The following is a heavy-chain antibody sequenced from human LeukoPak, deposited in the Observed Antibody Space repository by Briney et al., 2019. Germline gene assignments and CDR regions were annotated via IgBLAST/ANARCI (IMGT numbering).Heavy chain of an antibody. CDR2: IYTSGST. Sequence: PSETLSLTCTVSGGSISSGSYYWTWIRQPAGKGREWIGRIYTSGSTNYNPSLKSRVTIPMDTSKNQFSLILSSVTAADTAVYYCARVNYSDSSGRPFDSWGQGTLVTVSS. V-gene: IGHV4-61*02. J-gene: IGHJ4*02. CDR3: ARVNYSDSSGRPFDS. CDR1: GGSISSGSYY. D-gene: IGHD3-22*01.